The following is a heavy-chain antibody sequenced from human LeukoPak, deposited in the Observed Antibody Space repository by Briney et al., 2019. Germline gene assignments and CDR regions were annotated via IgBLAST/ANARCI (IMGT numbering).Heavy chain of an antibody. CDR3: AKGSWSSGWYVYFDY. J-gene: IGHJ4*02. CDR1: GFTFSTYA. CDR2: ISGSGGST. V-gene: IGHV3-23*01. Sequence: GGSLRLSCAASGFTFSTYAMSWVRQAPGKGLEWVSAISGSGGSTYFADSVKGRFTISRDNSKSTLYLQMNSPRAEDTAVYYCAKGSWSSGWYVYFDYWGQGTLVTVSS. D-gene: IGHD6-19*01.